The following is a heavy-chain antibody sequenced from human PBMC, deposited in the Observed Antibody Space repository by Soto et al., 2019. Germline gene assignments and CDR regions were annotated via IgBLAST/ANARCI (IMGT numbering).Heavy chain of an antibody. CDR3: ARSLYCSGGSCYSRYFDY. J-gene: IGHJ4*02. V-gene: IGHV1-69*06. CDR1: GGTFSSYA. CDR2: IIPIFGTA. D-gene: IGHD2-15*01. Sequence: QVQLVQSGAEVKKPGSSVKVSCKASGGTFSSYAISWVRQAPGQGLEWMGGIIPIFGTANYAQKFQGRVTKTADKTTSTAYMELSSLGSEDTAGYYCARSLYCSGGSCYSRYFDYWGQGTLVTVSS.